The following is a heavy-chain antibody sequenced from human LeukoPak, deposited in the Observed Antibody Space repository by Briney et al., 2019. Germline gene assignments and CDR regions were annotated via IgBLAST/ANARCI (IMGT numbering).Heavy chain of an antibody. CDR3: ARAAGSSSWYYFDY. V-gene: IGHV1-3*03. D-gene: IGHD6-13*01. Sequence: ASVKVSCKASGGTFSSYAISWVRQAPGQRLEWMGWINAGNGNTKYSQEFQGRVTITRDTSASTAYMELSSLRSEDMAVYYCARAAGSSSWYYFDYWGQGTLVTVSS. CDR2: INAGNGNT. CDR1: GGTFSSYA. J-gene: IGHJ4*02.